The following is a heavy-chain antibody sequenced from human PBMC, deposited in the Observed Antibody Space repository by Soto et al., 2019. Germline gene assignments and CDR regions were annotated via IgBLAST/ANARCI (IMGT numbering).Heavy chain of an antibody. CDR2: IYPGDSET. J-gene: IGHJ4*02. CDR3: ARRATYYHYFDF. D-gene: IGHD3-16*01. Sequence: XISXXGSGXXXXXXXXAWVRXMPGKSLECMGIIYPGDSETRYSPSFQGQVTISAVKSTSTAYIQRSSLKASDTAIYYCARRATYYHYFDFWGQGTLVTVSS. CDR1: GXXXXXXX. V-gene: IGHV5-51*01.